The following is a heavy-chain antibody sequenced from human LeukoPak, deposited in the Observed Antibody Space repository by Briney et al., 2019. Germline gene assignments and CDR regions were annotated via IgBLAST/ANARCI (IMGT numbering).Heavy chain of an antibody. D-gene: IGHD2/OR15-2a*01. Sequence: PSETLSLTCTVSGGSIRSYYWSWLRQPPGKGLEWIGYINYSGSTSYNPSLRSRVTISVDTSKNQFSLKLSSVTAADTAVYYCTGSTTGGWFDPWGQGTLVTVSS. CDR3: TGSTTGGWFDP. CDR2: INYSGST. J-gene: IGHJ5*02. V-gene: IGHV4-59*01. CDR1: GGSIRSYY.